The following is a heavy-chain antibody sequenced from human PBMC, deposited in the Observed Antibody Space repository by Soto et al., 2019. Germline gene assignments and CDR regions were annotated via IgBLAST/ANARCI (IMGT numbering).Heavy chain of an antibody. D-gene: IGHD3-10*02. CDR1: GFTFSSYA. V-gene: IGHV3-23*01. Sequence: EVQLLESGGGLVQPGGSLRLSCAASGFTFSSYAMSWVRQAPGKGLEWVSAISGSGGSTYYADSVKGRFTISRDNFKNALYLQTNSLRAEDTAVYYCAKLTMCFVGGMFDAFHIWGQGTMVTVSS. J-gene: IGHJ3*02. CDR2: ISGSGGST. CDR3: AKLTMCFVGGMFDAFHI.